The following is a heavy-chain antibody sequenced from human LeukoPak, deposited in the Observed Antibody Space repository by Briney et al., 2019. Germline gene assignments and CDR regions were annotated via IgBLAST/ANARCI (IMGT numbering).Heavy chain of an antibody. CDR2: INHNSGGT. J-gene: IGHJ6*03. D-gene: IGHD3-16*01. CDR1: GYTFTSYF. V-gene: IGHV1-2*02. CDR3: ARENPLGEYYMDV. Sequence: ESVKASCKASGYTFTSYFIHWVRQAPGQGVEWMGWINHNSGGTNDPQKFHGRVTMHRDTSASTAYMELSSLRSEDMALYYCARENPLGEYYMDVWGKGTTVTVSS.